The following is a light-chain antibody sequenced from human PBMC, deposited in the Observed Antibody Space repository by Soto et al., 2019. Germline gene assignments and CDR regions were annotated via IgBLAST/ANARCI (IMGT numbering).Light chain of an antibody. CDR1: QSVSSN. J-gene: IGKJ3*01. V-gene: IGKV3-15*01. Sequence: EIVMTQSPATLSVSPGERATLSCRASQSVSSNLAWYQQKPGQAPRLLIYDASTRATGIPARFSGSGSGTEFTLTISSLQSEDVALYYCQQYNNWPFTFGAGTKVDIK. CDR2: DAS. CDR3: QQYNNWPFT.